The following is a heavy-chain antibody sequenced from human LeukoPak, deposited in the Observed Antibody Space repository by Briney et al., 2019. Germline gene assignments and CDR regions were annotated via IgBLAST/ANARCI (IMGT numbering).Heavy chain of an antibody. CDR2: ISSSSSTI. V-gene: IGHV3-11*04. J-gene: IGHJ4*02. D-gene: IGHD6-6*01. Sequence: LSLTCAVYGGSFSNYYWSWIRQPPGKGLEWVSYISSSSSTIYYADSVKGRFTISRDNAKNSLYLQMNSLRAEDTAVYYCASEYSSSSVGFYWGQGTLVTVSS. CDR3: ASEYSSSSVGFY. CDR1: GGSFSNYY.